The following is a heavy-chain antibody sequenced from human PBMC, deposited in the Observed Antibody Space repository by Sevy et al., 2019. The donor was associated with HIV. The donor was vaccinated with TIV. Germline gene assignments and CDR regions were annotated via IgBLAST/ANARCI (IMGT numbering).Heavy chain of an antibody. CDR2: INHSGST. V-gene: IGHV4-34*01. CDR3: ARGYSSSSGGSDYYYGMDV. CDR1: GGSFSGYY. J-gene: IGHJ6*02. D-gene: IGHD6-6*01. Sequence: SETLSLTCAVYGGSFSGYYWSWIRQPPGKGLEWIGEINHSGSTNYNPSLKSRVTISVDTSKNQFSLKLSFVTAADTAVYYCARGYSSSSGGSDYYYGMDVWGQGTTVTVSS.